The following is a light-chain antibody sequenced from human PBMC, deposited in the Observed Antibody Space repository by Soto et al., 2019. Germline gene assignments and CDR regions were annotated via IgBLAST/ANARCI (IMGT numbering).Light chain of an antibody. V-gene: IGKV1-5*03. Sequence: DFQMTQSPSVLSASVGDRVTITCRASQSISDWLAWYQQKPGKAPKLLIFKASSLKSGVPSRFSGSRSGTTYTLTISSLQPGDFATYFCQQYQIYPWTFGQGTKVDIK. CDR3: QQYQIYPWT. CDR2: KAS. CDR1: QSISDW. J-gene: IGKJ1*01.